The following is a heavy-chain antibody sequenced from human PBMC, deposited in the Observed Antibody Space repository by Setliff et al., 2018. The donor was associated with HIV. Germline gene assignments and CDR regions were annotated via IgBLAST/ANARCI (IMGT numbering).Heavy chain of an antibody. Sequence: LRLSCVASGFTFSRYWMHWVRQAPGQGLAWVSGINNDTTTMTYADSVKGRFSISRDNTKNTLYLQMNGLRGEDTAVYYCVMFGISSGWGQGTQVTVSS. V-gene: IGHV3-74*01. CDR2: INNDTTTM. D-gene: IGHD6-6*01. CDR1: GFTFSRYW. CDR3: VMFGISSG. J-gene: IGHJ4*02.